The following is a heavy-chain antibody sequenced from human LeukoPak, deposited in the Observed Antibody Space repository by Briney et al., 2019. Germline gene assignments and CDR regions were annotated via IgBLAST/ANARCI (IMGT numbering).Heavy chain of an antibody. V-gene: IGHV4-61*02. J-gene: IGHJ3*02. D-gene: IGHD3-10*01. CDR2: SYTSWST. CDR1: GGSISSGSYY. CDR3: ARARPYGSADAFDI. Sequence: SETLSLTCTVSGGSISSGSYYWSWIRQPAGRGLEWIGRSYTSWSTNYNPSLKSRVTISVDTSKNQFSLKLSSGTAADTAVYYCARARPYGSADAFDIWGQGTMVTVSS.